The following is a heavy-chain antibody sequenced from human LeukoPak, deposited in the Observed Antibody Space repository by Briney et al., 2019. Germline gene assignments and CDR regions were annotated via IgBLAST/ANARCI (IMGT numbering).Heavy chain of an antibody. J-gene: IGHJ4*02. Sequence: TGGSLRLSCSASGFTFSTYAMHWVRQAPGKGLEYVSAITSDGGGTYYADSVKARFTISRDNSKNTLYLQMNSLRAEDTAVYYCARGEYSSGWYEGYWGQGTLVTVSS. CDR2: ITSDGGGT. CDR1: GFTFSTYA. V-gene: IGHV3-64*04. CDR3: ARGEYSSGWYEGY. D-gene: IGHD6-19*01.